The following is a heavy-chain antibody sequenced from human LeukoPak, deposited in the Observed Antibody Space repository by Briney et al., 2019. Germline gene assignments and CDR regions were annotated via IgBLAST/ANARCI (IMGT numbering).Heavy chain of an antibody. D-gene: IGHD6-13*01. CDR2: IYHSGST. CDR3: AGSPYGRPSKYSSTWYHFDY. Sequence: PSETLSLTCAVYGGSFSGYYWSWIRQPPGKGLEWIGSIYHSGSTYYNPSLKSRVTISVDTSKNQFSLKLSSVTAADTAVYYCAGSPYGRPSKYSSTWYHFDYWGQGTLVTVSS. J-gene: IGHJ4*02. CDR1: GGSFSGYY. V-gene: IGHV4-34*01.